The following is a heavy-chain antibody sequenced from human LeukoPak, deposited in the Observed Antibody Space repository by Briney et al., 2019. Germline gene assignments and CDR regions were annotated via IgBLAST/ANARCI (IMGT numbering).Heavy chain of an antibody. CDR3: AKVPYDSSGYYNWGNFDY. Sequence: PGGSLRLSCAASGFTFSSYAMSWVRQAPGKGLEWVSAISGSGGSTYYADSVKGRFTISRDNSKNTLYLQMNSLRAEDTAVYYCAKVPYDSSGYYNWGNFDYWGQGTLVTVSS. CDR1: GFTFSSYA. CDR2: ISGSGGST. J-gene: IGHJ4*02. V-gene: IGHV3-23*01. D-gene: IGHD3-22*01.